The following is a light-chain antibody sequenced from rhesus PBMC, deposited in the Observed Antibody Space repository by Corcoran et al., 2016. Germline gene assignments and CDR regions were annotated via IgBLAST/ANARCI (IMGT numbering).Light chain of an antibody. CDR3: HHGYGTPHT. CDR2: KAT. V-gene: IGKV1-74*01. J-gene: IGKJ4*01. CDR1: ENVNNY. Sequence: DIQMTQSPSSLSASVGDRVTITCRASENVNNYLNWYQQKPGKAPKPLIYKATTLQSGVPSRLSGSGSGTDYTLTISSLQPEDVATYYCHHGYGTPHTFGGGTKVELK.